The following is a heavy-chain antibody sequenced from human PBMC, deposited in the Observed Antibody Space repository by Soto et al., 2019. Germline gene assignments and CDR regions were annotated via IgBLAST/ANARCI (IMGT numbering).Heavy chain of an antibody. CDR2: IYYSGST. CDR1: GGSISSGGYY. V-gene: IGHV4-31*03. CDR3: ARQSYSSGWYSPYYYGMDV. D-gene: IGHD6-19*01. J-gene: IGHJ6*02. Sequence: SETLSLTCTVSGGSISSGGYYWSWIRQHPGKGLEWIGYIYYSGSTYYNPSLKSRVTISVDTSKNQFSLKLSSVTAADTAVYYCARQSYSSGWYSPYYYGMDVWGQGTTVTVSS.